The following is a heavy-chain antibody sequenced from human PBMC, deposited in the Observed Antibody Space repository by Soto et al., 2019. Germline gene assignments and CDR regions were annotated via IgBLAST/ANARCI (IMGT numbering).Heavy chain of an antibody. J-gene: IGHJ5*02. Sequence: SETLSLTCSVSGGTIGGYYWTWIRQPAGKGLEWIGRIYSSGNTKYNPSLQSRVTMSLDTSNNQFSLRLTSVTAADTAVYYCARGQRFPDWFDPWGQETLVTVSS. CDR2: IYSSGNT. CDR3: ARGQRFPDWFDP. V-gene: IGHV4-4*07. D-gene: IGHD3-3*01. CDR1: GGTIGGYY.